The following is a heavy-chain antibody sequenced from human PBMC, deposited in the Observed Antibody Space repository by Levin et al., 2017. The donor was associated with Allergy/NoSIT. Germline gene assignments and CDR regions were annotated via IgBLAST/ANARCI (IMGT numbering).Heavy chain of an antibody. CDR3: AITTVTYYYYGMDV. CDR2: ISAYNGNT. CDR1: GYTFTSYG. V-gene: IGHV1-18*01. J-gene: IGHJ6*02. D-gene: IGHD4-17*01. Sequence: ASVKVSCKASGYTFTSYGISWVRQAPGQGLEWMGWISAYNGNTNYAQKLQGRVTMTTDTSTSTAYMELRSLRSDDTAVYYCAITTVTYYYYGMDVWGQGTTVTVSS.